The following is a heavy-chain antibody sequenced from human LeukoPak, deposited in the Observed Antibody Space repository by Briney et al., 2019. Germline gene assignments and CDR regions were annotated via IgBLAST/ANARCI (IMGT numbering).Heavy chain of an antibody. Sequence: SETLSLTCAVYGGSFSGYYWSWIRQPPGKGLEWIGEINRSGSTNYNPSLKSRVTISVDTSKNQFSLKLSSVTAADTAVYYCASAKLIWTSYYYGMDVWGQGTTVTVSS. D-gene: IGHD3/OR15-3a*01. J-gene: IGHJ6*02. CDR1: GGSFSGYY. CDR2: INRSGST. CDR3: ASAKLIWTSYYYGMDV. V-gene: IGHV4-34*01.